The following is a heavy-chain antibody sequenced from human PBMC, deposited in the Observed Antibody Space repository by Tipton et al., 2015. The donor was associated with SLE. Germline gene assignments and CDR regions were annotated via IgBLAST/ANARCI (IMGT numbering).Heavy chain of an antibody. Sequence: SLRLSCAAPGFTFSSYWMSWVRQAPGKGLEWVAHMKYDGSEKYYLDSVKGRFTISRDNAKNSVYLQMNSLRAEDTAVYYCARGHWDLRFFWGQGTLVTVSS. D-gene: IGHD1-26*01. V-gene: IGHV3-7*04. CDR3: ARGHWDLRFF. J-gene: IGHJ4*02. CDR1: GFTFSSYW. CDR2: MKYDGSEK.